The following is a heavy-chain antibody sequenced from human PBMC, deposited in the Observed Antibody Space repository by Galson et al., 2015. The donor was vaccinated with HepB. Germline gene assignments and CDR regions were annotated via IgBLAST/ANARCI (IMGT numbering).Heavy chain of an antibody. CDR3: TTVYGDSEDYFDY. D-gene: IGHD4-17*01. J-gene: IGHJ4*02. CDR2: IKSKTDGGTT. V-gene: IGHV3-15*01. Sequence: SLRLSCAASGFTFSNAWMSWVRQAPGKGLEWVGRIKSKTDGGTTDYAAPVKGRFTISRDDSKNTLYLQMNSLKTEDTAVYYCTTVYGDSEDYFDYWGQGTLVTVSS. CDR1: GFTFSNAW.